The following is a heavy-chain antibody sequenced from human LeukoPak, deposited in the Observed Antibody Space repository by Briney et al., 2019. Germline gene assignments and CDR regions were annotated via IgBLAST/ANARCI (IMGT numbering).Heavy chain of an antibody. Sequence: GESLKISCKGSGYSLTSYWIGWVRQMPGKGLEWMGIIYPGDSDTRYSPSFQGQVTISADKSISTAYLQWSSLKASDTAMYYCARLYTLVVPAPDYGMDVWGQGTTVTVSS. D-gene: IGHD2-2*01. CDR3: ARLYTLVVPAPDYGMDV. J-gene: IGHJ6*02. CDR1: GYSLTSYW. CDR2: IYPGDSDT. V-gene: IGHV5-51*01.